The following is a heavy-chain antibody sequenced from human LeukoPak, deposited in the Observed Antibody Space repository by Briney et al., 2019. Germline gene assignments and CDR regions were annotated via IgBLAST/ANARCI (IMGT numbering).Heavy chain of an antibody. V-gene: IGHV4-38-2*02. CDR3: AREISAVTTTIIRDSFDP. Sequence: AETLSLTCDVSGYSITFGYHWGWSRQPPGRGLEGITSIKHSGRTYYDPSLASRVITSVDNSKNRFSLQISSVTGADTAVYFCAREISAVTTTIIRDSFDPWGQGILVTVSS. D-gene: IGHD4-11*01. J-gene: IGHJ5*02. CDR1: GYSITFGYH. CDR2: IKHSGRT.